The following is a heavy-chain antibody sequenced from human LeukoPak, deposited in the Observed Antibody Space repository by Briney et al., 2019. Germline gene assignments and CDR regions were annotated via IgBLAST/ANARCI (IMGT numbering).Heavy chain of an antibody. Sequence: PSETLSLTCTVSGGSIRSGDYYWSWIRQRPGEGLEWFGLISHSGTTSYNPPLNSQFTISVDTSKNQFPLNLSPVPAADTAVYYCARYCSGGNCKGASDIWGQGTMVTVSS. D-gene: IGHD2-15*01. CDR3: ARYCSGGNCKGASDI. CDR1: GGSIRSGDYY. V-gene: IGHV4-30-4*08. CDR2: ISHSGTT. J-gene: IGHJ3*02.